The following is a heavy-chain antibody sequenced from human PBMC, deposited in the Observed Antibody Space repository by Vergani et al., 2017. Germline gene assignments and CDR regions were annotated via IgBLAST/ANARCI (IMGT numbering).Heavy chain of an antibody. CDR1: GGSVSSGSYY. V-gene: IGHV4-61*01. J-gene: IGHJ4*02. D-gene: IGHD4-17*01. CDR2: IYYSGST. CDR3: ARRGILGDGDLTSLDY. Sequence: QVQLQESGPGLVKPSETLSLTCTVSGGSVSSGSYYWSWIRQPPGKGLEWIGYIYYSGSTNYNPSLKSRVTISVDTSKNQFSLKLSSVTAADPAVYYCARRGILGDGDLTSLDYWGQGTLVTVSS.